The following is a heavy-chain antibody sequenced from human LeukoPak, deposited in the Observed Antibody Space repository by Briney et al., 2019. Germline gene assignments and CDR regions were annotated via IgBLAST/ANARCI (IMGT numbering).Heavy chain of an antibody. CDR1: GFAFSSYD. CDR2: ISGSGGST. V-gene: IGHV3-23*01. D-gene: IGHD6-6*01. Sequence: GGSLRLSCAASGFAFSSYDMHWVRQASGKGLEWVSAISGSGGSTYYADSVKGRFTISRDNSKNTLYLQMNNLRAEDTAVYYCAKGGYSSSSPYYFDYWGQGTLVSVSS. J-gene: IGHJ4*02. CDR3: AKGGYSSSSPYYFDY.